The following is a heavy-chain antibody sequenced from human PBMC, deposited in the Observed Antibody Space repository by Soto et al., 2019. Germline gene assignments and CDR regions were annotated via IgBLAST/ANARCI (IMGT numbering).Heavy chain of an antibody. Sequence: SETLSLTCIVSGGSISGSYWSWIRQSPGKGLEWLGYVYYTGSTNYSPSLRSRVSISVDTSKNEFSLRLSSVTAADTAVYFCARSVAVPGAHIDYWGQGTQVTVSS. CDR2: VYYTGST. CDR1: GGSISGSY. CDR3: ARSVAVPGAHIDY. V-gene: IGHV4-59*01. J-gene: IGHJ4*02. D-gene: IGHD6-19*01.